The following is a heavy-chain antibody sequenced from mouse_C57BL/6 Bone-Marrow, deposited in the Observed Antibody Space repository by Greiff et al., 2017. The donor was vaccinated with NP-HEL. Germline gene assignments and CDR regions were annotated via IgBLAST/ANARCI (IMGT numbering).Heavy chain of an antibody. Sequence: QVQLQQPGAELVKPGASVKLSCKASGYTFTSYWMQWVKQRPGQGLEWIGEIDPSDSYTNYNQKFKGKAPLPVDTSSSTAYMQLSSLTSEDSAVYYCARQAPPLCYDYDGGAYAMDYWGQGTSVTVSS. CDR1: GYTFTSYW. D-gene: IGHD2-4*01. CDR2: IDPSDSYT. J-gene: IGHJ4*01. V-gene: IGHV1-50*01. CDR3: ARQAPPLCYDYDGGAYAMDY.